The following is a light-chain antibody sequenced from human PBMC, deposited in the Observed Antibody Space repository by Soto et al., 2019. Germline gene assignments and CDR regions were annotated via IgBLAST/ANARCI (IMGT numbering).Light chain of an antibody. J-gene: IGKJ4*01. V-gene: IGKV1-6*01. CDR2: SAS. CDR3: LQYYNFPLS. Sequence: AIQMTQSPSSLSASVGDRVTITCRASQGIGNDLAWYQQRPGKAPTLLIYSASSLQSGVPSRFSGSGSGTDFTLTISSLEPGDFAPYYCLQYYNFPLSFGGGTKVEIK. CDR1: QGIGND.